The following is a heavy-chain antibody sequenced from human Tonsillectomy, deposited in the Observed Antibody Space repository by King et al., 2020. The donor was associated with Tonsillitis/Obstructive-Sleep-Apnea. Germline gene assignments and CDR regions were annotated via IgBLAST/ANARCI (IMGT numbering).Heavy chain of an antibody. V-gene: IGHV1-46*01. CDR3: AREETTVTTVDY. Sequence: QLVQSGAEVKKPGASVKVSCKASGYTFTSYYMHWVRQAPGQGLEWMGIINPSGGSTSYAQKVQGRVTMTRATSTSTVYLELSSLRSEDTAVYYCAREETTVTTVDYWGQGTLVTVSS. CDR2: INPSGGST. J-gene: IGHJ4*02. CDR1: GYTFTSYY. D-gene: IGHD4-17*01.